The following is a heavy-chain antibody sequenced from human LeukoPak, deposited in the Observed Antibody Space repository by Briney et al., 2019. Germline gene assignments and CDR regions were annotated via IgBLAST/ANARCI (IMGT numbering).Heavy chain of an antibody. J-gene: IGHJ4*02. Sequence: GGSLRLSCAASGFTFSSYGMHWVRQAPGKGLEWVAFIRYDGSNKYYADSVKGRFTISRDNSKNTLCLQMNSLRAEDTAVYYCAKESYDFWSGLDYWGQGTLVTVSS. CDR2: IRYDGSNK. CDR1: GFTFSSYG. D-gene: IGHD3-3*01. V-gene: IGHV3-30*02. CDR3: AKESYDFWSGLDY.